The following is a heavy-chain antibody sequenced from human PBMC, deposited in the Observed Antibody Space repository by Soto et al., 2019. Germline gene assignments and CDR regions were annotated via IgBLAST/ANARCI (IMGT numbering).Heavy chain of an antibody. V-gene: IGHV1-2*02. D-gene: IGHD6-13*01. CDR3: ARGLFRDSSSWHPDLAGLRRRPNNWFDP. CDR2: INPNSGGT. CDR1: GYTFTGYY. J-gene: IGHJ5*02. Sequence: ASVKVSCKASGYTFTGYYMHWVRQAPGQGLEWMGWINPNSGGTNYAQKFQGRVTMTRDTSISTAYMELSRLRSDDTAVYYCARGLFRDSSSWHPDLAGLRRRPNNWFDPWGQGTLVTVSS.